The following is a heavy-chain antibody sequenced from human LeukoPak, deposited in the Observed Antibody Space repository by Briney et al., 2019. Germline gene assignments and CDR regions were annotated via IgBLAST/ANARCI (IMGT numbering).Heavy chain of an antibody. J-gene: IGHJ4*02. CDR3: TTGIGNYYYY. V-gene: IGHV3-74*01. CDR1: GSTFSRYW. CDR2: VKSDGSDT. D-gene: IGHD3-10*01. Sequence: GESLKISCAASGSTFSRYWMHWVRQAPGKGLVWVSRVKSDGSDTIYADSVKGRFTISRDNAKNTLYLQMDSLRAEDTAVYYCTTGIGNYYYYWGQGTLVTVAS.